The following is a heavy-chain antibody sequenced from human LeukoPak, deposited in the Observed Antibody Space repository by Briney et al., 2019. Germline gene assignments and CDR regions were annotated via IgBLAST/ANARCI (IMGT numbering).Heavy chain of an antibody. D-gene: IGHD1-7*01. CDR3: ARVMPASNSLDY. CDR2: IYYSGST. V-gene: IGHV4-39*07. Sequence: KPSETLSLTCTVSGGSISSSSYYWGWICQPPGKGLEWIGSIYYSGSTYYNPSLKSRVTISVDTSKNQFSLKLSSVTAADTAVYYCARVMPASNSLDYWGQGTLVTVSS. CDR1: GGSISSSSYY. J-gene: IGHJ4*02.